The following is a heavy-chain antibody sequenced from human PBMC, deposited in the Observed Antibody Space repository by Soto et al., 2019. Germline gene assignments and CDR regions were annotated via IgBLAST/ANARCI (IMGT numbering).Heavy chain of an antibody. CDR2: IWYDGSNK. D-gene: IGHD2-2*01. CDR3: AREVVLCSSTSCYGGDYYYYGMDV. Sequence: QVQLVESGGGVVQPGRSLRLSCAASGFTFSSYGMHWVRQAPGKGLEWVAVIWYDGSNKYYADSVKGRFTISRDNSKNTRYLQMNSLRAEDTAVYYCAREVVLCSSTSCYGGDYYYYGMDVWGQGTTVTVSS. V-gene: IGHV3-33*01. J-gene: IGHJ6*02. CDR1: GFTFSSYG.